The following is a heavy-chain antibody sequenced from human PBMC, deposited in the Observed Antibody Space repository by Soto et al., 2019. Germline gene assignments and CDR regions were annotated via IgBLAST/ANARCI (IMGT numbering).Heavy chain of an antibody. D-gene: IGHD2-2*01. V-gene: IGHV1-69*01. CDR3: ARDPGANIVVVWYYYYGMDV. CDR2: IIPIFGTA. Sequence: QVQLVQSGAEVKKPGSSVKVSCKASGGTFSSYAISWVRQAPGQGLEWMGGIIPIFGTANYAQKFQGSVTNTADESTSTAYMELSSLRSEDTAVYYCARDPGANIVVVWYYYYGMDVWGQGTTVTVSS. J-gene: IGHJ6*02. CDR1: GGTFSSYA.